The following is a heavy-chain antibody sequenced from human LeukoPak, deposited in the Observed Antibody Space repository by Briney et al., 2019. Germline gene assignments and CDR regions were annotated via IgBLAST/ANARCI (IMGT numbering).Heavy chain of an antibody. D-gene: IGHD3-9*01. CDR3: ASRYDKYI. Sequence: SETLSLTCAVYGGSFSGYYWSWIRQPPGKGLEWIGEINHSGSTNYNPSLKSRVTISVDTSKNQFSLKLSSVTAADTAVYYCASRYDKYIWGQGTMVTVSS. V-gene: IGHV4-34*01. CDR2: INHSGST. J-gene: IGHJ3*02. CDR1: GGSFSGYY.